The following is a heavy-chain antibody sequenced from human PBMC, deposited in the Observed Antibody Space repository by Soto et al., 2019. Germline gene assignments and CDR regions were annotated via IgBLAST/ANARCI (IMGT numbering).Heavy chain of an antibody. Sequence: QLQLQESGPGLVKPSETLSLTCTVFGVSISNNSYYWGWIHQPPGKGLEWSASIYYSGNTYYNPSLGRLVTVYTDTPEEKFFLGLTSVTTADAAVYCCARPRVVEWDSTNLGGFGDKGGEGSLVTVSS. CDR3: ARPRVVEWDSTNLGGFGDK. D-gene: IGHD3-3*01. CDR2: IYYSGNT. J-gene: IGHJ4*02. V-gene: IGHV4-39*01. CDR1: GVSISNNSYY.